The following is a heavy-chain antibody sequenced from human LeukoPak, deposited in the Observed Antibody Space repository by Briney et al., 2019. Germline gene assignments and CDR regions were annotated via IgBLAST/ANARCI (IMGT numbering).Heavy chain of an antibody. Sequence: ASVKVSCKASGYTFTSYYMHWMRQAPGQGLEWMGIINPSGGSTSYAQKFQGRVTMTRDMSTSTVYMELSSLRSEDTAVYYCARGPTLRYFDWSDYYYYMDVWGKGTTVTISS. CDR2: INPSGGST. CDR1: GYTFTSYY. CDR3: ARGPTLRYFDWSDYYYYMDV. J-gene: IGHJ6*03. D-gene: IGHD3-9*01. V-gene: IGHV1-46*01.